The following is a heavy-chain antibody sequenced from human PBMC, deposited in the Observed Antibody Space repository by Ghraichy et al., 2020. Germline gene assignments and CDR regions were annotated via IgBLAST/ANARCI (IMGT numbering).Heavy chain of an antibody. CDR1: GYTFTSYG. D-gene: IGHD3-16*02. CDR2: ISAYNGNT. V-gene: IGHV1-18*01. Sequence: ASVKVSCKASGYTFTSYGISCVRQAPGQGLEWMGWISAYNGNTNYAQKLQGRVTMTTDTSTSTAYMELRSLRSDDTAVYYCAREHEIYDYVWGSYRYFDYWGQGTLVTVSS. J-gene: IGHJ4*02. CDR3: AREHEIYDYVWGSYRYFDY.